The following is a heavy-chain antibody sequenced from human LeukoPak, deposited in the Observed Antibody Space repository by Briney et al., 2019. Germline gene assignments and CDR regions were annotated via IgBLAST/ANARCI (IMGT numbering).Heavy chain of an antibody. V-gene: IGHV3-23*01. D-gene: IGHD3-10*01. J-gene: IGHJ4*02. CDR1: GFTFSSYA. Sequence: GGSLGLSCAASGFTFSSYAMSWVRQAPGKGLEWVSAISGSGGSTYYADSVKGRFTISRDNSKNTLYLQMNSLRAEDTAVYYCAKEGRITMVRGVIHFDYWGQGTLVTVSS. CDR2: ISGSGGST. CDR3: AKEGRITMVRGVIHFDY.